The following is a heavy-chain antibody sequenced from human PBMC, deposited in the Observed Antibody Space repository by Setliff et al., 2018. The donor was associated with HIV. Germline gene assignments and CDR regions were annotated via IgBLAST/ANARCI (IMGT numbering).Heavy chain of an antibody. D-gene: IGHD7-27*01. CDR1: GYTFTSYA. V-gene: IGHV1-3*01. CDR2: INAGNGDT. Sequence: ASVKVSCKASGYTFTSYAMHWVRQAPGQRLGWMGWINAGNGDTKYSQKFQGRVTATTDTSASTAYMELSSLRSEDTAVYYCARDLPTPNWGFDYWGQGTLVTVSS. J-gene: IGHJ4*02. CDR3: ARDLPTPNWGFDY.